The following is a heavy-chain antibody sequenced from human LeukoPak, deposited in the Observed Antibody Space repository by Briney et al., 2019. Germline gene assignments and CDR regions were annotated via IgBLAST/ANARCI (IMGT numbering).Heavy chain of an antibody. Sequence: ASVKVSCKASGYSFTSYGLSWVRQAPGQGLEWMGWISAYNGNTKYAQRLQGRVTLTTDTSTSTAYMELRSLRSDGTAVYYCARDVTVADTWGQGTLVTVSS. CDR1: GYSFTSYG. V-gene: IGHV1-18*01. J-gene: IGHJ4*02. CDR3: ARDVTVADT. D-gene: IGHD6-19*01. CDR2: ISAYNGNT.